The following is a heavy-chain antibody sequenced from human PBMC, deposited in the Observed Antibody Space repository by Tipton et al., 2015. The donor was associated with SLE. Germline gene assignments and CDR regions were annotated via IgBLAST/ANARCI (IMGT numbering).Heavy chain of an antibody. J-gene: IGHJ4*02. Sequence: QLVQSGGSTIPPGGSLRLSCAASGFTVNTNYMSWVRQAPGKGLEWVTVIWSGGTTYYAESVKGRFTISRDNAKNTLYLQMNSLRAEDTAVYYCAKIGLCGGDCSLFDSWGQGTQVTVSS. CDR3: AKIGLCGGDCSLFDS. CDR1: GFTVNTNY. D-gene: IGHD2-21*01. CDR2: IWSGGTT. V-gene: IGHV3-53*01.